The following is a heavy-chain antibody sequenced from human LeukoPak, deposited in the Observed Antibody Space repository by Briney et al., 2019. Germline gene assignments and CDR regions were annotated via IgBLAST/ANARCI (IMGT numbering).Heavy chain of an antibody. CDR3: ARHGYSYGLFNY. CDR1: GGSISSYY. D-gene: IGHD5-18*01. V-gene: IGHV4-59*08. CDR2: IYYSGTT. J-gene: IGHJ4*02. Sequence: SETLSLTCTVSGGSISSYYWSWIRQPPGKGLEWVGYIYYSGTTNYNPSLKSRVTISVDTSKNQSSLKLNSVTAADTAVYYCARHGYSYGLFNYWGQGTLVTVSS.